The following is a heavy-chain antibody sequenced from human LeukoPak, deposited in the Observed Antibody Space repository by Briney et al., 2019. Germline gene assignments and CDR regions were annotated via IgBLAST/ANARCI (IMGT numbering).Heavy chain of an antibody. CDR2: IRSKAFGGTP. CDR3: TRNTVTVHFDY. D-gene: IGHD4-17*01. Sequence: GGSLRLSCSASGFTFDDYAVSWFRQAPGKGLEWVGFIRSKAFGGTPEYAASVRGRFTISRDDSRSIAYLQMNSLKTEDTAVYYCTRNTVTVHFDYWSQGTLVTVSS. V-gene: IGHV3-49*03. CDR1: GFTFDDYA. J-gene: IGHJ4*02.